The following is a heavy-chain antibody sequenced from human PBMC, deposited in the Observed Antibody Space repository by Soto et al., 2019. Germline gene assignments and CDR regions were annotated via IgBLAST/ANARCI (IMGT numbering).Heavy chain of an antibody. J-gene: IGHJ4*02. D-gene: IGHD2-2*01. Sequence: SETLSLTCTVSGGSISSSSYYWGWIRQPPGKGLEWIGSIYYSGSTYYNPSLKSRISISVDTSKNQFSLKLSSVTAADTAVYYCARLLYCSSTSCYLLEAIDYWGQGTLVTVSS. V-gene: IGHV4-39*01. CDR3: ARLLYCSSTSCYLLEAIDY. CDR2: IYYSGST. CDR1: GGSISSSSYY.